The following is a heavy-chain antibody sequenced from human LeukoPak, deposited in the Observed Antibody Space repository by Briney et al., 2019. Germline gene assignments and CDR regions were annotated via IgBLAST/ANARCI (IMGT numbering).Heavy chain of an antibody. Sequence: ASVKVSCKASGYTFTSYGISWVRQAPGQGLEWMGWISAYNGNTNYAQKLQGRVSMTTDTSTNTAYMELRSLTSDDTAVYYCARAEWELGGDIWGQGTMVTVSS. D-gene: IGHD1-26*01. J-gene: IGHJ3*02. V-gene: IGHV1-18*01. CDR3: ARAEWELGGDI. CDR2: ISAYNGNT. CDR1: GYTFTSYG.